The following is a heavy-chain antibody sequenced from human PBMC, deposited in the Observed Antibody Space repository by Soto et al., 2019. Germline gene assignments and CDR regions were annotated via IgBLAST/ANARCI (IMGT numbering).Heavy chain of an antibody. V-gene: IGHV4-4*02. J-gene: IGHJ3*02. Sequence: QVQLQESGPGLVKPSGTLSLTCAVSSGSISSSNWWSWVRQPPGKGLEWIGEIYHSGSTNYNPSLTSRVTISVDKSKHPCSLKLSSVTASDTAVYYCASSGLFDDFWSGSIAFDIWGQGTMVTVSS. CDR3: ASSGLFDDFWSGSIAFDI. D-gene: IGHD3-3*01. CDR1: SGSISSSNW. CDR2: IYHSGST.